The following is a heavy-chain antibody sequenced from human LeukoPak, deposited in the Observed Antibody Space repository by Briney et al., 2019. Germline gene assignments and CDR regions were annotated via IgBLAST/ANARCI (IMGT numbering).Heavy chain of an antibody. CDR1: GFTFSNYG. J-gene: IGHJ4*02. D-gene: IGHD1-26*01. CDR2: IIRSSSYI. V-gene: IGHV3-21*01. CDR3: ATSGSGGNYPLDY. Sequence: GRSLRLSCAASGFTFSNYGMHWVRQAPGKGLEWVSSIIRSSSYIYYADSAKGRFTISRDNAKNSLFLQVNSLRAEDTALYYCATSGSGGNYPLDYWGQGTLVTVSS.